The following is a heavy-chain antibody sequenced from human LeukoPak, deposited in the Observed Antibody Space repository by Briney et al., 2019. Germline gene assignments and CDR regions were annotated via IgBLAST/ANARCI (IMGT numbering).Heavy chain of an antibody. D-gene: IGHD1-26*01. CDR2: IKAKAHGGTI. CDR3: TTDGVGVEGATYDN. CDR1: GFTFINAW. Sequence: GGSLRLSCAASGFTFINAWMAWVRQAPGKGLEWVGRIKAKAHGGTIEYAAPVKGRFTISRDDSKNTLYLQMNSLKTEDTAVYYCTTDGVGVEGATYDNWGQGALVTVSS. J-gene: IGHJ4*02. V-gene: IGHV3-15*01.